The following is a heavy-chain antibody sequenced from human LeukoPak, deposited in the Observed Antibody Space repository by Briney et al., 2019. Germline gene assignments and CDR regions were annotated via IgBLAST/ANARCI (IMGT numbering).Heavy chain of an antibody. CDR2: INPSGGST. Sequence: ASVKVSCKASGYTFTSYYMHWVRQAPGQGLEWMGIINPSGGSTSYAQKFQDRVTMTRDTSTSTVYMELSSLRSEDTAVYYCARALLRYFDWLCLGYWGQGTLVTVSS. J-gene: IGHJ4*02. CDR3: ARALLRYFDWLCLGY. D-gene: IGHD3-9*01. CDR1: GYTFTSYY. V-gene: IGHV1-46*03.